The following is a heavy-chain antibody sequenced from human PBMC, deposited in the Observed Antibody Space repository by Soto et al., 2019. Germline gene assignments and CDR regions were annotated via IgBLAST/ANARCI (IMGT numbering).Heavy chain of an antibody. J-gene: IGHJ5*02. D-gene: IGHD2-21*01. Sequence: SETLSLTCTVSGASISNYHWSWIRQPPGKGLEWIGYIYDSGSTNYNPSLKSRVTISVDTSKNQFSLKLSSVTAADTAVYYCARVGRLLKPFDPWGQGTRVTVSS. CDR1: GASISNYH. V-gene: IGHV4-59*01. CDR3: ARVGRLLKPFDP. CDR2: IYDSGST.